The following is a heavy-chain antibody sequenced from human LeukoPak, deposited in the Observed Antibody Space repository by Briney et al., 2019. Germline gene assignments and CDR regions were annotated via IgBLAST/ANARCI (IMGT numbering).Heavy chain of an antibody. Sequence: ASVKVSCKASGGTFSSCAISWVRQAPGQRLEWMGWINAGNGNTKYSQKFQGRVTITRDTSASTAYMELSSLRSEDTAVYYCARDSIDYGDPFDYWGQGTLVTVSS. CDR1: GGTFSSCA. CDR2: INAGNGNT. CDR3: ARDSIDYGDPFDY. V-gene: IGHV1-3*01. J-gene: IGHJ4*02. D-gene: IGHD4-17*01.